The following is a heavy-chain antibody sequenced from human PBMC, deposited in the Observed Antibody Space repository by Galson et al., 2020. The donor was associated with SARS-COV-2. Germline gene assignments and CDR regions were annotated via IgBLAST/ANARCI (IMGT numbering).Heavy chain of an antibody. CDR1: GLSLSTSTVG. D-gene: IGHD5-18*01. CDR2: IFWDDDK. J-gene: IGHJ4*02. Sequence: KMSGPTLVKPKQTLTLTCTVSGLSLSTSTVGVGWIRQPPGKALEWLALIFWDDDKRYSPSLKSRLTITKDTSRNQVVLTMTDMDPVDTATYYCARYRLTYFDPWGQGSLVTVSS. CDR3: ARYRLTYFDP. V-gene: IGHV2-5*02.